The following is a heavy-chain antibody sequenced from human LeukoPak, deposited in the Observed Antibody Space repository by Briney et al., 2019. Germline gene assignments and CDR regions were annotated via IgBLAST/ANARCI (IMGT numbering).Heavy chain of an antibody. D-gene: IGHD3-10*01. CDR2: TYYRSKWYN. CDR3: ARSSAYYYGSGTMTY. V-gene: IGHV6-1*01. Sequence: SQTLSLTCAISGDSVSSNSAAWNWIRQSPSRGLEWLGRTYYRSKWYNDYAVSVKSRITINPDTSKNQFSLQLNSVTAADTAVYYCARSSAYYYGSGTMTYWGQGTLVTVSS. J-gene: IGHJ4*02. CDR1: GDSVSSNSAA.